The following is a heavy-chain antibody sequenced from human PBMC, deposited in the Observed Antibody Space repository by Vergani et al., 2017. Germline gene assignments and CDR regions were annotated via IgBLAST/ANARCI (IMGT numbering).Heavy chain of an antibody. D-gene: IGHD3-10*01. CDR3: AKQYFVSGNYLFDY. CDR2: ISYDGTNK. J-gene: IGHJ4*02. V-gene: IGHV3-30-3*02. CDR1: GFTFGDHG. Sequence: QVQLVESGGGVIQPGRSLRLSCAASGFTFGDHGFHWVRRPPGKGLEWVALISYDGTNKYYTNSVRGRFTISRDNSKSTLFLQMNGLRVEDMAVYYCAKQYFVSGNYLFDYWGQGTLVTVSS.